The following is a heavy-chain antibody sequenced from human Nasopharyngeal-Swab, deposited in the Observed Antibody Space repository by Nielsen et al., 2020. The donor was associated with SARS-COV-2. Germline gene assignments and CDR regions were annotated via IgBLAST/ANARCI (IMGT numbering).Heavy chain of an antibody. CDR2: IYWNDYK. J-gene: IGHJ3*02. Sequence: WIRQPPEKAREWLALIYWNDYKRYSPSLKSRLTISKDTSKNQVVLTMTNMDPVDTATSFCAHYDNPVAVTELDDFDIWGQGTMVTVSS. D-gene: IGHD6-19*01. CDR3: AHYDNPVAVTELDDFDI. V-gene: IGHV2-5*01.